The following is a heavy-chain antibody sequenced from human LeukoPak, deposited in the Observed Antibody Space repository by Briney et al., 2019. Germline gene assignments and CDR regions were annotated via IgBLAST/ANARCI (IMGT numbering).Heavy chain of an antibody. Sequence: PGGSLRLSCAASGFTFSSYAMSWVRQAPGKGLEWVSAISGSGGSTYYTDSVKGRFTISRDNSKNTLYLQMNSLRAEDTAVYYCAKVYYYDSSGLPPLFDYWGQGTLVTVSS. CDR1: GFTFSSYA. CDR3: AKVYYYDSSGLPPLFDY. V-gene: IGHV3-23*01. D-gene: IGHD3-22*01. CDR2: ISGSGGST. J-gene: IGHJ4*02.